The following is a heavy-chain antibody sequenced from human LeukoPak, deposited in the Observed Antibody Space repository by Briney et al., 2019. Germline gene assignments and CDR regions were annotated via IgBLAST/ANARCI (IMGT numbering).Heavy chain of an antibody. CDR3: GKNGGVKKFDF. CDR1: GFTFDDYA. D-gene: IGHD3-16*01. J-gene: IGHJ4*02. V-gene: IGHV3-43*02. CDR2: ISGCGGST. Sequence: GGSLRLSCAASGFTFDDYAMQWVRQARGKGLEWVSLISGCGGSTYYADCVKGRFTISRDNSKNSLYLQMNRTETEDAVLYYWGKNGGVKKFDFWGQGTLVTVSS.